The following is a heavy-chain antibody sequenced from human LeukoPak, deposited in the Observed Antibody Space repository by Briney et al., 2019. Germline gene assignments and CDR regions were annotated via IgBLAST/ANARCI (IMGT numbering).Heavy chain of an antibody. CDR2: ISYDGSNK. D-gene: IGHD2-2*01. CDR3: ARDFFCSSTSCYG. Sequence: PGRSLRLSCAASGFTFSSYNMHWVRQAPGKGLEWVAVISYDGSNKYYADSVKGRFTISRDNSKNTLFLQMNSLRAEDAAVYNCARDFFCSSTSCYGWGQGTLVTVSS. CDR1: GFTFSSYN. V-gene: IGHV3-30-3*01. J-gene: IGHJ4*02.